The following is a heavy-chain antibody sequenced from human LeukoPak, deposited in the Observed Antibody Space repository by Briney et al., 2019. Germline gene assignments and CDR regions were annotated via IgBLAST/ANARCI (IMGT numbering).Heavy chain of an antibody. CDR1: GGSIGSYS. CDR2: IYYSGST. Sequence: SETLSLTCTVSGGSIGSYSWNWIRQPPGKGLEWIGYIYYSGSTNYNPSLKSRVTISVDTSKNQFSLKLSSVTAADTAMYYCARITRSDFDYWGQGTLVTVSS. CDR3: ARITRSDFDY. V-gene: IGHV4-59*08. D-gene: IGHD1-14*01. J-gene: IGHJ4*02.